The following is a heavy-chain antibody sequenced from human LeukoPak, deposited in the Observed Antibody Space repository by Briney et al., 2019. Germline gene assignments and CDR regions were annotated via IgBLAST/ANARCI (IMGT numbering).Heavy chain of an antibody. D-gene: IGHD3-3*01. J-gene: IGHJ3*02. CDR2: IYHSGST. CDR3: ARYGVVIDAFDI. V-gene: IGHV4-30-2*01. CDR1: GGSISSGGYS. Sequence: PSETLSLTCAVSGGSISSGGYSWSWIRQPPGKGLEWIGYIYHSGSTYYNPSLKSRVTISEDRSKNQFSLKLSSVTAADTAVYYCARYGVVIDAFDIWGQGTMVTVSS.